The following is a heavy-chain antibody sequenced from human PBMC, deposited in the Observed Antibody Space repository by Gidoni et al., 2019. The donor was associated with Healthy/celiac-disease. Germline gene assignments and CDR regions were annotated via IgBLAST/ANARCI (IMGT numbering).Heavy chain of an antibody. Sequence: QVQLVQSGAEVKKPGASVKVSCKASGYTFTSYYMYWVRQAPGQGLEWMGIINPSGGSTSYAQKFQGKVTMTRDTSTSTVYMELSSLRSEDTAVYYCAREGSGSSEVGAFDIWGQGTMVTVSS. V-gene: IGHV1-46*01. J-gene: IGHJ3*02. D-gene: IGHD3-10*01. CDR3: AREGSGSSEVGAFDI. CDR2: INPSGGST. CDR1: GYTFTSYY.